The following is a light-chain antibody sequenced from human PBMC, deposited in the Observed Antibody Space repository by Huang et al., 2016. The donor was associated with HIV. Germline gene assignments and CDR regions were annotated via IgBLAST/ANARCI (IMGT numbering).Light chain of an antibody. Sequence: EIVMTQSPATLSVSPGERALLSCRASQSVSSNLAWYQQIPGQAPRLLIYGASTTATGIPARFSGSGSGTEFTLTISSLQSEDFAVYYCQQYDNWPSWTFGQGTKVEIK. CDR2: GAS. J-gene: IGKJ1*01. CDR3: QQYDNWPSWT. V-gene: IGKV3-15*01. CDR1: QSVSSN.